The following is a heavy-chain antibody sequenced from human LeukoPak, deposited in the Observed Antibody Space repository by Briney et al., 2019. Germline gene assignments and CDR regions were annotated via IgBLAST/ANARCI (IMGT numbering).Heavy chain of an antibody. CDR3: ARGLRGSGRLDY. CDR1: GFTFSSYA. CDR2: ISYDGSNK. J-gene: IGHJ4*02. D-gene: IGHD2-15*01. Sequence: GRSLRLSCAASGFTFSSYAMHWVRQAPGKGLEWVAVISYDGSNKYYADSVKGRFTVSRHNSKNTLYLQMNSLRAEDTAVYYCARGLRGSGRLDYWGQGTLVTVSS. V-gene: IGHV3-30*14.